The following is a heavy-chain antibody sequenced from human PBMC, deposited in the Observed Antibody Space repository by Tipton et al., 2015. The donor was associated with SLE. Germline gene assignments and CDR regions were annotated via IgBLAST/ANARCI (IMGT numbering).Heavy chain of an antibody. D-gene: IGHD6-13*01. Sequence: RSLRLSCAVSGFTFDDYAMHWVRQAPGKGLEWVSGISWNSGSIGYADSVKGRFTISRDNAKNSLYLQMNSLRAEDTALYYCAKGGVAAAHYYYGMDVWGQGTTVTVSS. CDR3: AKGGVAAAHYYYGMDV. V-gene: IGHV3-9*01. CDR1: GFTFDDYA. J-gene: IGHJ6*02. CDR2: ISWNSGSI.